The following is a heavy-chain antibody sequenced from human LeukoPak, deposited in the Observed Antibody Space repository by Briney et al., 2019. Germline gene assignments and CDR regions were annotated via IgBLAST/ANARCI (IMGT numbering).Heavy chain of an antibody. V-gene: IGHV4-39*01. CDR1: GGSISSSSYY. D-gene: IGHD3-3*01. CDR3: VSYYDFWSGYYRGTRMDV. CDR2: IYYSGST. Sequence: SETLSLTCTVSGGSISSSSYYWGWIRQPPGKGLEWIGSIYYSGSTYYNPSLKSRVTISVDTSKNQFSLKLSSVTAADTAVYYCVSYYDFWSGYYRGTRMDVWAKGPRSPSP. J-gene: IGHJ6*02.